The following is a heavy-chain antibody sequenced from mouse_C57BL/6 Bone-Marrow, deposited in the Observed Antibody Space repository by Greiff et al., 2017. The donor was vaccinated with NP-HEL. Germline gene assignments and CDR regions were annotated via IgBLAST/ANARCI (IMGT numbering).Heavy chain of an antibody. CDR1: GYTFTSYW. D-gene: IGHD2-1*01. J-gene: IGHJ3*01. Sequence: QVQLQQSGAELAKPGASVKLSCKASGYTFTSYWMHWLKQRPGQGLEWIGYINPSSGYTTSNQKFTDKATLIAAKSSSTAYMQLGSLTYEYSAVYYCARSDLLWYPWFAYGGQGTLVTVSA. V-gene: IGHV1-7*01. CDR3: ARSDLLWYPWFAY. CDR2: INPSSGYT.